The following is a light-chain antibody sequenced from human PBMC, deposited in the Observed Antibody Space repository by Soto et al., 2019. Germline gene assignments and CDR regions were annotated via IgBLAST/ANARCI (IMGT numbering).Light chain of an antibody. J-gene: IGKJ1*01. V-gene: IGKV4-1*01. CDR3: QQYFRPWT. CDR2: WAS. Sequence: DIVMTQSPDSLAVSLGERATINCKSSQSVLYSSNNKNYLAWYQQKPGQPPKLLIYWASTRESGVPDRFSGSWSGTDFTLTISSRQAEDVAVYYCQQYFRPWTFGQGTKVEIK. CDR1: QSVLYSSNNKNY.